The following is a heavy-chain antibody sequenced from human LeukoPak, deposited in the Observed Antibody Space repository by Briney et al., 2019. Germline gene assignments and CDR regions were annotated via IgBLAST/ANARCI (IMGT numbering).Heavy chain of an antibody. CDR1: GFTFSSYA. CDR3: ARGPLFDY. Sequence: GRSLRLSCAASGFTFSSYAMHGGRQAPGKGLEWVAVISYDGSNKYYADSVKGRFTISRDNSKNTLYLQMNSLRAEDTAVYYCARGPLFDYWGQGTLVTVSS. CDR2: ISYDGSNK. V-gene: IGHV3-30-3*01. J-gene: IGHJ4*02.